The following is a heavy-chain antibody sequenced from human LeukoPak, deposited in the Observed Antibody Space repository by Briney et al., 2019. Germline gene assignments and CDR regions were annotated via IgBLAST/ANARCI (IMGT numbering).Heavy chain of an antibody. Sequence: GGSLRLSCAASGFTFSNYAMSWVRQAPGKGLEWVSAICGDGITTYYADSVRGRFTISRDNSKNTLFLQMNILIAEDTAIYYCAKAQHTSGWYWFDPWGQGTLVTVSS. V-gene: IGHV3-23*01. D-gene: IGHD6-19*01. J-gene: IGHJ5*02. CDR3: AKAQHTSGWYWFDP. CDR2: ICGDGITT. CDR1: GFTFSNYA.